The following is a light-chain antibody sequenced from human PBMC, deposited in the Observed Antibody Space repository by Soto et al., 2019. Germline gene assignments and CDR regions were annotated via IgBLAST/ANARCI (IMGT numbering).Light chain of an antibody. CDR3: QSYDSSLSGSV. CDR1: SSNIGAGYD. CDR2: DDS. J-gene: IGLJ2*01. Sequence: QSVLTQPPSVSGAPGQRVTISCTGSSSNIGAGYDVHWYQQLPGTAPKLLIYDDSNRPSGVPDRFSGCKSGTSASLAITGLQAEDEADYYCQSYDSSLSGSVFGGGTKLTVL. V-gene: IGLV1-40*01.